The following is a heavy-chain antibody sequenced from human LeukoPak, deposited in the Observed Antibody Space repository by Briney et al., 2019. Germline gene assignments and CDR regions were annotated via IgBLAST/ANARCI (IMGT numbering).Heavy chain of an antibody. CDR3: ARVQGYYGSGSNDY. D-gene: IGHD3-10*01. J-gene: IGHJ4*02. CDR2: ISAYNGNT. CDR1: GYTFTSNG. Sequence: ASVKVSCKASGYTFTSNGISWVRQAPGQGLEWMGWISAYNGNTKYAQNPQGRVTMTTDTSTSTVYMELRSLRSDDTAVYYCARVQGYYGSGSNDYWGQGTLVTVSS. V-gene: IGHV1-18*01.